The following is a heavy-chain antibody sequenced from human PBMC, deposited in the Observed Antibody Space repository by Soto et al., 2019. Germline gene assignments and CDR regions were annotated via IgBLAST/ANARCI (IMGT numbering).Heavy chain of an antibody. D-gene: IGHD2-15*01. Sequence: GGSLRLSCAASGFTFTSFAMSWVRQAPGKRLEWVSAICGSAGSTHYAYSVKGRFTISRDNSKNTLYLEMNSLRAEDTAIYYCAKSRGSSCYSSSDYWGQGTLVTVSS. CDR3: AKSRGSSCYSSSDY. CDR1: GFTFTSFA. V-gene: IGHV3-23*01. J-gene: IGHJ4*02. CDR2: ICGSAGST.